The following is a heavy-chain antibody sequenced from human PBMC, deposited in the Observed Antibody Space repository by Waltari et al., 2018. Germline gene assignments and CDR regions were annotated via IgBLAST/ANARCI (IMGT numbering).Heavy chain of an antibody. V-gene: IGHV4-30-2*01. CDR2: IYHRGST. Sequence: QLQLQESGSGLVKPSQTLSLTCAVSGGSISSGGYSWSWIRQQPGKGLEWIGYIYHRGSTYYNPSLKSRVTISVDRSKNQFSLKLSSVTAADTAVYYCARAPEFYCSGGSCYGHMGAFDIWGQGTMVTVSS. J-gene: IGHJ3*02. D-gene: IGHD2-15*01. CDR3: ARAPEFYCSGGSCYGHMGAFDI. CDR1: GGSISSGGYS.